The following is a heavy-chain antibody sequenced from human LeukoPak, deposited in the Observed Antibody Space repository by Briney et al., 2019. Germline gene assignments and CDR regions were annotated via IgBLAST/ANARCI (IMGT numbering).Heavy chain of an antibody. CDR3: TTYTVGATTSHFDY. CDR2: IKSKTEGGTT. J-gene: IGHJ4*02. V-gene: IGHV3-15*01. D-gene: IGHD1-26*01. CDR1: GFTFSNAW. Sequence: PGGSLRLSCAASGFTFSNAWMSWARQAPGTGLEWVGRIKSKTEGGTTDYAAPVKGRFTISRDDSKNTMYLQMHSLKTEDTAVYYCTTYTVGATTSHFDYWGQGTLVTVSS.